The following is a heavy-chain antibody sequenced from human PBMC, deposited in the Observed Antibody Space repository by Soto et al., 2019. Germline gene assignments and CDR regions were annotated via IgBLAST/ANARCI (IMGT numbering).Heavy chain of an antibody. Sequence: ASVKVSCKASGYTFTGYYMHWVRQAPGQGLEWMGWINPNSGGTNYAQKFQGWVTMTRDTSISTAYMELSRLRSDDTAVYYCARDQGSYSSSWYYFQHWGQGTLVTVSS. CDR3: ARDQGSYSSSWYYFQH. V-gene: IGHV1-2*04. CDR1: GYTFTGYY. D-gene: IGHD6-13*01. CDR2: INPNSGGT. J-gene: IGHJ1*01.